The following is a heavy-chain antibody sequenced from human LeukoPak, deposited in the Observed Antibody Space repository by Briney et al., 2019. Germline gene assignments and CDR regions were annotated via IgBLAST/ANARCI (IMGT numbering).Heavy chain of an antibody. D-gene: IGHD5-12*01. CDR3: ARSGSGYLRYYFDY. V-gene: IGHV4-39*07. J-gene: IGHJ4*02. Sequence: PSETLSLTCSVSGGSTTSYYWGWIRQPPGKGLEWIGSMYSSGSTYYNPSLKSRVTISVDTSKNQFSLKLSSVTAADTAVYYCARSGSGYLRYYFDYWGQGTLVTVSS. CDR1: GGSTTSYY. CDR2: MYSSGST.